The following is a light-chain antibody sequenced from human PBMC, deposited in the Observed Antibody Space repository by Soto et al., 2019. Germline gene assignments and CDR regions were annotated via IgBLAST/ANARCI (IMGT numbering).Light chain of an antibody. J-gene: IGKJ5*01. CDR3: QQYSHIIT. Sequence: EMQMTEYPCTLSASVGDRVTIRCRASQSASTFLAWYQQKPGQAPTLLIYDASTLQSGVPSSLSGSGSGTDFTFTISSLQPEDIATYYCQQYSHIITFGHATRLEIK. CDR2: DAS. V-gene: IGKV1-5*01. CDR1: QSASTF.